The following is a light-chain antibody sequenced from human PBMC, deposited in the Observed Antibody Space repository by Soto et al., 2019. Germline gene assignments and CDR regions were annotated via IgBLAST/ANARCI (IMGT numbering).Light chain of an antibody. J-gene: IGLJ2*01. CDR1: SSNIGAGYD. CDR2: GNS. Sequence: QSVLTQPPSVSGAPGQRVTISCTGSSSNIGAGYDVHWYQQLPGTAPKLLIYGNSNRPSGVPDRFSGSKSGTSAPLAITGLQAEDEADYYGQSYDSSLSGSDVVFGGGTKLTVL. CDR3: QSYDSSLSGSDVV. V-gene: IGLV1-40*01.